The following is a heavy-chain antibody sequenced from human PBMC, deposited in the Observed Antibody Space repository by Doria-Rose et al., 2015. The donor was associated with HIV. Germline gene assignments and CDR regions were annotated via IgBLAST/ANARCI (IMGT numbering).Heavy chain of an antibody. CDR2: TYYTGTS. J-gene: IGHJ4*02. Sequence: QVQLVQSGPGLVKPSETLSLTCSVSGVSVSSRGYYWNWIRQVPGKGLESLGYTYYTGTSDYSPSLKSRLNMVVDTSKNQFSLKLSLVTVADTAVYYCARMGSYRELDYWGQGALVIVSA. D-gene: IGHD3-3*01. V-gene: IGHV4-31*03. CDR3: ARMGSYRELDY. CDR1: GVSVSSRGYY.